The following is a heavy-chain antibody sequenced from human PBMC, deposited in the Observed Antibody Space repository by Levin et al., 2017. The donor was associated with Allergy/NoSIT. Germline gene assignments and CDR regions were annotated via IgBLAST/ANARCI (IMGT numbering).Heavy chain of an antibody. CDR1: GGSISSYY. Sequence: SQTLSLTCTVSGGSISSYYWSWIRQPPGKGLEWIGYIYYSGSTNYNPSLKSRVTISVDTSKNQFSLKLSSVTAADTAVYYCARTYDSSGYYHWYFDLWGRGTLVTVSS. J-gene: IGHJ2*01. CDR2: IYYSGST. CDR3: ARTYDSSGYYHWYFDL. D-gene: IGHD3-22*01. V-gene: IGHV4-59*01.